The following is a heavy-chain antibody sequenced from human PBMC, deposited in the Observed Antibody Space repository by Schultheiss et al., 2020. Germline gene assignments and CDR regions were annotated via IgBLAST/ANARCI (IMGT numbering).Heavy chain of an antibody. Sequence: SQTLSLTCTVSGGSIGSSNYYWGWIRQPPEKGLEWIGSIYYSGSTYYNPSLRSRVTISVDTSKDQFSLKLSSVTAADTAVYYCGRLSGAYGRDCDSWGQGTLVNVSS. CDR2: IYYSGST. J-gene: IGHJ4*02. CDR1: GGSIGSSNYY. V-gene: IGHV4-39*01. CDR3: GRLSGAYGRDCDS. D-gene: IGHD1-26*01.